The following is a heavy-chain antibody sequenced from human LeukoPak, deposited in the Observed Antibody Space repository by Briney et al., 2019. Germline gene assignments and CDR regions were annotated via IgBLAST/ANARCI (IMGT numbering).Heavy chain of an antibody. D-gene: IGHD5-18*01. Sequence: SGGSLRLSCAASGFTFSSYSMNWVRQAPGKGLEWVSTIFDSADSTYYADSVKGRFTISRDNSKNTLYLQMNSLRAEDTAVYYCARSSGYSYGPLLFDYWGQGTLVTVSS. CDR1: GFTFSSYS. J-gene: IGHJ4*02. CDR3: ARSSGYSYGPLLFDY. V-gene: IGHV3-23*01. CDR2: IFDSADST.